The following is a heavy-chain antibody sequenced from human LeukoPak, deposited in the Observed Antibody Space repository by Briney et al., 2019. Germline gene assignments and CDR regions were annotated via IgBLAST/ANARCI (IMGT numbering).Heavy chain of an antibody. D-gene: IGHD3-22*01. CDR2: INHSGST. CDR3: ARGDSSGFNDY. J-gene: IGHJ4*02. CDR1: GASFSGYY. Sequence: SETLSLTCAVYGASFSGYYWSWIRQPPGKGLEWIGEINHSGSTNYNPSLKSRVTISVDTSKNQFSLKLSSVTAADTAVYYCARGDSSGFNDYWGQGTLVTVSS. V-gene: IGHV4-34*01.